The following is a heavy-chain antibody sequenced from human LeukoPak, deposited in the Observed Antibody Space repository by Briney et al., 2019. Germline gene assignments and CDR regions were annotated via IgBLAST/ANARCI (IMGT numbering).Heavy chain of an antibody. D-gene: IGHD6-13*01. CDR2: ISGSGGST. CDR1: GFTFSSYA. V-gene: IGHV3-23*01. Sequence: PGGSLRLSCAASGFTFSSYAMSWVRQAPGKGLEWVSAISGSGGSTYYADSVKGRFTISRDNSKNTLYLQMNSLRAEDTAVYYCAKTHPDIQIAAAGTAYFDYWGQGTLVTVSS. CDR3: AKTHPDIQIAAAGTAYFDY. J-gene: IGHJ4*02.